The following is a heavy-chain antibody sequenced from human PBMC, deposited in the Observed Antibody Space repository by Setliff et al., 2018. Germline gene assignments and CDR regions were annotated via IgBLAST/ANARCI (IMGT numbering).Heavy chain of an antibody. J-gene: IGHJ6*03. CDR1: GGTFSTYA. Sequence: SVKVSCKASGGTFSTYAISWVRQAPGQGLEWMGGIISMFGTTNYAQKFQGRVTITTDKSTSTAYMELSSLRSEDTAIHYCARGDFYYYFYMDVWGKGTTVTVSS. V-gene: IGHV1-69*05. CDR3: ARGDFYYYFYMDV. CDR2: IISMFGTT.